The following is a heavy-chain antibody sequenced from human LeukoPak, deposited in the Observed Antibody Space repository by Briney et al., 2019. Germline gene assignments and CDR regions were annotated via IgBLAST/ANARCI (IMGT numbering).Heavy chain of an antibody. CDR2: IYYSAST. CDR1: GDSISSSGYY. Sequence: SETLSLTCTVSGDSISSSGYYWGWIRQPPGKGPEWIGSIYYSASTYYDPSLMSRVSISVDSSKNQISLKLSSVTAADTAVYYCARHLRYSSGSFYFDYWGQGTLVTVSS. J-gene: IGHJ4*02. D-gene: IGHD6-19*01. CDR3: ARHLRYSSGSFYFDY. V-gene: IGHV4-39*01.